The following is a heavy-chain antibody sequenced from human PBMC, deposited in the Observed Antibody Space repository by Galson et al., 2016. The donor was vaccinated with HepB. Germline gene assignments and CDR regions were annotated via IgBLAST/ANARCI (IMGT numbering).Heavy chain of an antibody. CDR3: VELSVV. J-gene: IGHJ4*02. V-gene: IGHV3-7*01. CDR1: GFSFSTYW. CDR2: IKEDGSET. Sequence: LRLSCAASGFSFSTYWVAWVRQANIKEDGSETFYADSVKGRFTISRDNAKRSLYLQMNSLRAEDTAMYYCVELSVVWGQGTLVTVSS. D-gene: IGHD1-7*01.